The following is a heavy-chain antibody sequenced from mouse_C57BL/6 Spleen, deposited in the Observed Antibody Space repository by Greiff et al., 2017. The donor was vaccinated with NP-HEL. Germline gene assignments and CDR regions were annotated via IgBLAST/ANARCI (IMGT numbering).Heavy chain of an antibody. V-gene: IGHV14-2*01. Sequence: VQLQQSGAELVKPGASVKLSCTASGFNIKDYYMHWVKQRPEQGLEWIGRIDPEDGETKYAPKFQGKATITADTSSITAYLQLSSLTSEATAVYYGASPGAVGHYYAMDYWGQGTSVTVSA. CDR1: GFNIKDYY. J-gene: IGHJ4*01. CDR2: IDPEDGET. CDR3: ASPGAVGHYYAMDY.